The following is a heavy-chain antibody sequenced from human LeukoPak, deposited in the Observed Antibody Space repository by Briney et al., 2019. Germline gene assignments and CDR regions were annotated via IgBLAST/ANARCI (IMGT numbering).Heavy chain of an antibody. J-gene: IGHJ6*02. Sequence: GGSLRLSCAASGFTFSSYGMHWVRQAPGKGLEWVAVIPYDGSNKYYADSVKGRFTISRDNSKNTLYLQMNSMRAEDTAVYYCAKDPNYDILTGYYNGYGMDVWGQGTTVTVSS. D-gene: IGHD3-9*01. CDR2: IPYDGSNK. V-gene: IGHV3-30*18. CDR3: AKDPNYDILTGYYNGYGMDV. CDR1: GFTFSSYG.